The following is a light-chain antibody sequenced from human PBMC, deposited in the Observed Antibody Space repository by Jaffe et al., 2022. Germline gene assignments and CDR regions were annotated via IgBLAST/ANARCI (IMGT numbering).Light chain of an antibody. J-gene: IGKJ5*01. V-gene: IGKV3-15*01. Sequence: ETVMTQSPATLSVSPGERATLSCRASQSVSINLAWYQQKPGQAPRLLIYGASTRATGIPARFSGSGSGTEFTLTISSLQSEDFAVYYCQQYYNWITFGQGTRLEIE. CDR3: QQYYNWIT. CDR2: GAS. CDR1: QSVSIN.